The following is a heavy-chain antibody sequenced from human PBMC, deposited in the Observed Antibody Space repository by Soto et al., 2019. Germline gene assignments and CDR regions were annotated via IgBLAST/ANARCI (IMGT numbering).Heavy chain of an antibody. CDR1: GFTFSSYA. CDR2: ISGSGGST. J-gene: IGHJ6*02. Sequence: PGGSLRLSCAASGFTFSSYAMSWVRQAPGKGLGWVSAISGSGGSTYYADSVKGRFTISRDNSKNTLYLQMNSLRAEDTAVYYCAKLRGGPYYYYGMDVWGQGTTVTVSS. CDR3: AKLRGGPYYYYGMDV. V-gene: IGHV3-23*01. D-gene: IGHD3-10*01.